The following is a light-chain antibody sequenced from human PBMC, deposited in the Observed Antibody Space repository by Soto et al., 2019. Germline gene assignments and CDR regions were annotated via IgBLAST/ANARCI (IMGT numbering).Light chain of an antibody. Sequence: EIVLTQSPGTLSLSPGERATLSCRASQSVSTRYLAWYKQIPDQSHRLLISGASTRATGIPDRFSGSGSGTDFPLTISGLEPEDFAVYYCQQYSNSRWTFGQGPQVEIK. CDR2: GAS. V-gene: IGKV3-20*01. J-gene: IGKJ1*01. CDR1: QSVSTRY. CDR3: QQYSNSRWT.